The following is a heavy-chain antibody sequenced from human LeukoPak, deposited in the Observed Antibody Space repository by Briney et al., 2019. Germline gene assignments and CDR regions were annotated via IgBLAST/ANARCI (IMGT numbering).Heavy chain of an antibody. J-gene: IGHJ5*02. Sequence: PSETLSLTCTVSGYSISSGYYWGWIRQPPGKGLEWIGYIYHSGSTYYNPSLKSRVTISVDTSKNQFSLKLSSVTAADTAVYYCARFTKLLWFGELSGNWFDPWGQGTLVTVSS. CDR3: ARFTKLLWFGELSGNWFDP. V-gene: IGHV4-38-2*02. CDR1: GYSISSGYY. D-gene: IGHD3-10*01. CDR2: IYHSGST.